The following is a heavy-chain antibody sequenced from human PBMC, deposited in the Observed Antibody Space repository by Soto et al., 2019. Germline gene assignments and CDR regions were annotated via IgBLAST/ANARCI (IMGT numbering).Heavy chain of an antibody. D-gene: IGHD2-15*01. CDR1: GFTFSSYA. CDR3: ARATIRYCSGGSCYVDV. V-gene: IGHV3-64*01. CDR2: ISSNGGST. Sequence: EVQLVESGGGLVQPGGSLRLSCAASGFTFSSYAMHWVRQAPGKGLEYVSAISSNGGSTYYANSVKGRFTISRDNSKNTLYLQMGSLRAEDMAVYYCARATIRYCSGGSCYVDVWGKGTTVTVSS. J-gene: IGHJ6*03.